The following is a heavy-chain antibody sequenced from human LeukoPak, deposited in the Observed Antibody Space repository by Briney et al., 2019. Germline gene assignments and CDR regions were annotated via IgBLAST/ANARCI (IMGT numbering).Heavy chain of an antibody. CDR1: GGSISSYY. V-gene: IGHV4-59*12. D-gene: IGHD2-2*01. J-gene: IGHJ6*02. CDR3: ARNIVVVSTYYYYYGMDV. CDR2: IYYSGST. Sequence: PSETLSLTCTVSGGSISSYYWSWIRQPPGKGLEWIGYIYYSGSTNYNPSLKSRVTMSVDTSKNQFSLKLNSVTAADTAVYYCARNIVVVSTYYYYYGMDVWGQGTTVTVSS.